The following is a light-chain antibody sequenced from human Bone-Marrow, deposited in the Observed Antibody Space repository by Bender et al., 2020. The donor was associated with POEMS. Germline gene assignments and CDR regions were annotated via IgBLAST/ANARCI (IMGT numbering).Light chain of an antibody. Sequence: SSDLSQPGSVSVSPGQTATITCSGDGVGRKYVCWYQQRPGQSPILVIYQNDKRPSGIPERFSGSNSGNAATLTIRGTQAMDEADYFCQAWDSNTVLFGGGTKLTVI. J-gene: IGLJ2*01. CDR3: QAWDSNTVL. CDR1: GVGRKY. CDR2: QND. V-gene: IGLV3-1*01.